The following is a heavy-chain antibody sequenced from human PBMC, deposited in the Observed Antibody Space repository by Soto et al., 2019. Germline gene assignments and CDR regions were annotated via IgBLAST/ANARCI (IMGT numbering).Heavy chain of an antibody. J-gene: IGHJ4*02. CDR1: GFTFSSYS. Sequence: GGSLRLCCAASGFTFSSYSMNWVRQAPGKWLEWVSSISSSSSYIYYAASVRGRFTISRDNAKNSLYLQMNSLRAEDTAVYYCATGGYCSSTSCYSLDYWGQGTLVTVSS. D-gene: IGHD2-2*02. V-gene: IGHV3-21*01. CDR3: ATGGYCSSTSCYSLDY. CDR2: ISSSSSYI.